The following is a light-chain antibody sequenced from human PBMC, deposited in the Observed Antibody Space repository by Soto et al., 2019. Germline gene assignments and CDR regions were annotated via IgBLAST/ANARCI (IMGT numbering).Light chain of an antibody. Sequence: SPMTHYPAHLSTSLGYRVSITSQSSQGISNYLAWDEQKPGKAPKRLIYDTSSLQSGVPSRFSGSGSGTEFTLTIISLQPEDFATYYCLQHNSHPSTFGDRTMLDI. CDR2: DTS. CDR3: LQHNSHPST. J-gene: IGKJ3*01. V-gene: IGKV1-17*01. CDR1: QGISNY.